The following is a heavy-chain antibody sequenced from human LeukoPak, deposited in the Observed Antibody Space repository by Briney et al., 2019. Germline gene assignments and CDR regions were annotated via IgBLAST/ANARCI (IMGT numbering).Heavy chain of an antibody. Sequence: SETLSLTCTVSGGSITSYYWNWIRQPPGKGLEWIGYIYYDGSTNYNPSPKSRVTMSVDTSRNQFSLKLTSVSAADTAVYYCARGYNWNYVGYWGQGILVTVSS. CDR2: IYYDGST. CDR1: GGSITSYY. J-gene: IGHJ4*02. V-gene: IGHV4-59*01. CDR3: ARGYNWNYVGY. D-gene: IGHD1-7*01.